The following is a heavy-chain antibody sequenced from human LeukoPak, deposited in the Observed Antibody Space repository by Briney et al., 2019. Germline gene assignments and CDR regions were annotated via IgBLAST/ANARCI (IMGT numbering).Heavy chain of an antibody. D-gene: IGHD1-26*01. Sequence: GGSLRLSCAASGFTFTTYWMSWVRQAPGKGLEWVANINQDGSEKYYVDSMKGRFTISRDNTKNSLYLQMNSLRAEDTAVHYCARDKIVGATTGSYFDLWGRGTLVTVSS. CDR2: INQDGSEK. J-gene: IGHJ2*01. CDR1: GFTFTTYW. V-gene: IGHV3-7*01. CDR3: ARDKIVGATTGSYFDL.